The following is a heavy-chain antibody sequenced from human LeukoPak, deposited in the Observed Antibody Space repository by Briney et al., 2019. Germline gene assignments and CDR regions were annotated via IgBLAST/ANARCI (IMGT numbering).Heavy chain of an antibody. J-gene: IGHJ4*02. Sequence: SVKASCKASGGTLKNYAVNWGRQAPGQGLEWMGGIIPFYETTNFAQKFQGRVTITADETTSTVYMVLSSLRSEDTAVYYCARMQGYAYSDYWGQGTLVTVSS. V-gene: IGHV1-69*13. CDR2: IIPFYETT. D-gene: IGHD1-1*01. CDR3: ARMQGYAYSDY. CDR1: GGTLKNYA.